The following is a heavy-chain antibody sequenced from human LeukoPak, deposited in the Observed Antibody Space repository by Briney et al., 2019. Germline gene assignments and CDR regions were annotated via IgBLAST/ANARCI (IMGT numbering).Heavy chain of an antibody. CDR1: GFTFSSYG. Sequence: GGSLRLSCAASGFTFSSYGMHWVRQAPGKGLEWVAVISYDGSNKYYADSVKGRFTISRDNSKNTLYLQMNSLRAEDTAVYYCARGNGDYSLDYWGQGTLVTVYS. CDR3: ARGNGDYSLDY. CDR2: ISYDGSNK. V-gene: IGHV3-30*03. J-gene: IGHJ4*02. D-gene: IGHD4-17*01.